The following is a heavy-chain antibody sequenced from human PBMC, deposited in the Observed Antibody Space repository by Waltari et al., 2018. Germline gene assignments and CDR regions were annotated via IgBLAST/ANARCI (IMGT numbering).Heavy chain of an antibody. V-gene: IGHV3-33*01. CDR3: ARDFYGSGYETLDY. CDR2: IWYDGSNK. Sequence: QVQLVESGGGVVQPGRSLRLSCAASGFPFSSYGMHWVAQAPGKGLEWVAVIWYDGSNKYYADSVKGRFTISRDNSKNTLYLQMNSLRAEDTAVYYCARDFYGSGYETLDYWGQGTLVTVSS. D-gene: IGHD5-12*01. J-gene: IGHJ4*02. CDR1: GFPFSSYG.